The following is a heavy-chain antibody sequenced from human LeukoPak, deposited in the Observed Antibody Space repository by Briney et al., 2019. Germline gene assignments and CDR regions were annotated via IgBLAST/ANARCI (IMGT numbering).Heavy chain of an antibody. CDR1: GGSFSGYC. CDR2: INHSGST. CDR3: ASVSSVGLYYYGMDV. J-gene: IGHJ6*02. Sequence: PSETLSLTCAVYGGSFSGYCWSWIRQPPGKGLEWIGEINHSGSTNYNPSLKSRVTISVDTSKNQFSLKLSSVTAADTAVYYCASVSSVGLYYYGMDVWGQGTTVTVSS. D-gene: IGHD3-22*01. V-gene: IGHV4-34*01.